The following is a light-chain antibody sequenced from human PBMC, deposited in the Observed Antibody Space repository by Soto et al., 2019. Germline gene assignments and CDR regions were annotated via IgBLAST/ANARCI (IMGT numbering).Light chain of an antibody. V-gene: IGKV1-39*01. J-gene: IGKJ1*01. CDR2: AAS. CDR1: QSISRY. CDR3: QQTYITPWT. Sequence: DIQMTQSPSSLSTSVGDRVTITCRASQSISRYLNWYQQKPGNAPKLLIYAASSVRSGVPSRFSGSGSGTDFTLTISGLQTEDFATYYFQQTYITPWTFGQGTKVEIK.